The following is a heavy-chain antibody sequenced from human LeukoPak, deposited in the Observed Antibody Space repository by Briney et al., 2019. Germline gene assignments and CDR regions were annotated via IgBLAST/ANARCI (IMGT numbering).Heavy chain of an antibody. CDR2: INPNTGGR. D-gene: IGHD4-17*01. J-gene: IGHJ3*02. CDR3: ARGALGYGADLFDI. Sequence: ASVKVSCKTPGYTFTDYYFHWVRQAPGQGLEWMGWINPNTGGRGYAQKFQGRVTMTRDTSISAAYMELSSLRSDDTAVYYCARGALGYGADLFDIWGQGTMVTVPS. V-gene: IGHV1-2*02. CDR1: GYTFTDYY.